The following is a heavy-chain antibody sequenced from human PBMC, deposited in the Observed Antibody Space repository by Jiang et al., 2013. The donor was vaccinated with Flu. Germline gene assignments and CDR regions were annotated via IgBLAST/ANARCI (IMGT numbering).Heavy chain of an antibody. J-gene: IGHJ3*02. CDR2: IYYSGST. V-gene: IGHV4-39*07. D-gene: IGHD3-10*01. CDR3: ARDGTLNYYGSGSYYKWNDAFDI. Sequence: GSGLVKPSETLSLTCTVSGGSISSSSYYWGWIRQPPGKGLEWIGSIYYSGSTYYNPSLKSRVTISVDTSKNQFSLKLSSVTAADTAVYYCARDGTLNYYGSGSYYKWNDAFDIWGQGTMVTVSS. CDR1: GGSISSSSYY.